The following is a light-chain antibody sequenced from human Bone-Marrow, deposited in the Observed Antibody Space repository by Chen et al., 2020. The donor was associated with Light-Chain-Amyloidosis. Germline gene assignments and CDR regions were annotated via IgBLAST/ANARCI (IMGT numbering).Light chain of an antibody. CDR3: QVWDRSSDRPV. Sequence: SYVLTQPSSVSVAPGQTATIACGGNNIGSTSVLWYQQTPGQAPLLVVYDDSDRPSGIPERLSGSNSGNTATLTISRFEAGDEADYYCQVWDRSSDRPVFGGGTKLTVL. V-gene: IGLV3-21*02. CDR2: DDS. CDR1: NIGSTS. J-gene: IGLJ3*02.